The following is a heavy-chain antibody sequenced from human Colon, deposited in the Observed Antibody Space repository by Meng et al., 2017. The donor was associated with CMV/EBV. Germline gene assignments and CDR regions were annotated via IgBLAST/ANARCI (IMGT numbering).Heavy chain of an antibody. CDR3: DGSDF. Sequence: GESLKISCAASGFTFSLYWMTWVRQAPGKGLEWVANIKVDGSEKFYVDSVKGRFTISRDNARNSLHLQMNSLRAEDTAVYYCDGSDFWGQGTLVTVSS. V-gene: IGHV3-7*01. J-gene: IGHJ4*02. CDR1: GFTFSLYW. CDR2: IKVDGSEK. D-gene: IGHD6-25*01.